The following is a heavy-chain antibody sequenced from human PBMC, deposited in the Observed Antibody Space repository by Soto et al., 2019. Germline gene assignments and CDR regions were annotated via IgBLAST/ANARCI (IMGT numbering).Heavy chain of an antibody. D-gene: IGHD3-9*01. CDR1: GFTLSSYD. V-gene: IGHV3-13*01. CDR3: TRKTPPTGMEV. Sequence: EVQLVESGGGLVQPGGSLRLSCAASGFTLSSYDIHWVRQATGEGLAWVSGIGSGGDTHYADSVKGRFIISRVDGKNSLYLQMNNLRVGDTAVYYCTRKTPPTGMEVWGQGATVTVSS. J-gene: IGHJ6*02. CDR2: IGSGGDT.